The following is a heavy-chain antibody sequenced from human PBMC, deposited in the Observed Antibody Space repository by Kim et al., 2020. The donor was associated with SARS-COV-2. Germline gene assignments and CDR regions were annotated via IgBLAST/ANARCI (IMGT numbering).Heavy chain of an antibody. CDR3: GGSSWYKVNWFDP. Sequence: SETLSLTCAVYGGSFSGYYWSWIRQPPGKGLEWIGEINHSGSTNYNPSLKSRVTISVDTSKNQFSLKLSSVTAADTAVYYCGGSSWYKVNWFDPWGQGTLVTVSS. J-gene: IGHJ5*02. D-gene: IGHD6-13*01. CDR1: GGSFSGYY. CDR2: INHSGST. V-gene: IGHV4-34*01.